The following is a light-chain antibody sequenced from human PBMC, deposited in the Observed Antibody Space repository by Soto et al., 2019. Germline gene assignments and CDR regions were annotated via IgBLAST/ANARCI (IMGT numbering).Light chain of an antibody. CDR3: GTWDSSLTTYV. V-gene: IGLV1-51*02. J-gene: IGLJ1*01. CDR2: ENN. CDR1: SSDIGRNY. Sequence: VLTQPPSVSAAPGQKVTTSCSGSSSDIGRNYVSWYQHLPGTAPKLLIYENNKRPSGIPDRLSGSKSGSSATLGITGLQTGDEADYYCGTWDSSLTTYVFGPGTKVTVL.